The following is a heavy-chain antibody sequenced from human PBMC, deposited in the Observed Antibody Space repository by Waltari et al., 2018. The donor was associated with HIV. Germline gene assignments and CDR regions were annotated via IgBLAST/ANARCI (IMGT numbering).Heavy chain of an antibody. Sequence: QVQLQQWGAGLLKPSETLSLTCAVYGGSFSGYYWSWIRQPPGKGLEWIGEINHSGSTNYNTSLKSRVTISVDTSKNQFSLKLSSVTAADTAVYYCASRRFLTGYHWGQGTLVTVSS. J-gene: IGHJ4*02. CDR2: INHSGST. V-gene: IGHV4-34*01. CDR1: GGSFSGYY. D-gene: IGHD3-9*01. CDR3: ASRRFLTGYH.